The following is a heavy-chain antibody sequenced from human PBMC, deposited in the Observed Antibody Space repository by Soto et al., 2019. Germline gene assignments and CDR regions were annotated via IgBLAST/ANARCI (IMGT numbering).Heavy chain of an antibody. J-gene: IGHJ6*02. CDR2: IYPGDSDT. Sequence: PRAPLKIACKGSGYSFTSYWIGWVRQMPGKGLEWMGIIYPGDSDTRYSPSFQGQVTISADKSISTAYLQWSSPKASDTAMYYCARHSGYPYYYYGMDVWGQGTTVTVSS. CDR1: GYSFTSYW. V-gene: IGHV5-51*01. D-gene: IGHD3-22*01. CDR3: ARHSGYPYYYYGMDV.